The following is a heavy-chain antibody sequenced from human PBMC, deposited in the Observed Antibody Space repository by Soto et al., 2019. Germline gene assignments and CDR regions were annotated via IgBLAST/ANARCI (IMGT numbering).Heavy chain of an antibody. CDR1: GFTFSSYG. Sequence: VGSLRLSCAASGFTFSSYGMHWVRQAPGKGLEWVAVISYDGSNKYYADSVKGRFTISRDNSKNTLYLQMNSLRAEDTAVYYCAKDREWESHTGWFDPWGQGTLVTVSS. J-gene: IGHJ5*02. CDR3: AKDREWESHTGWFDP. D-gene: IGHD1-26*01. V-gene: IGHV3-30*18. CDR2: ISYDGSNK.